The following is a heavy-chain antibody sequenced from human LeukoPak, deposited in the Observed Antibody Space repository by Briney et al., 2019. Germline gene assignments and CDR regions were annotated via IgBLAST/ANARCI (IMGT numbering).Heavy chain of an antibody. Sequence: ASVKVSCKASGYTFTNNFMHWVRQAPGQGLEWMGIINPSGDNTWYAQKFQGRVTMTRDMATSTAYMEVSSLRSEDTAVYYCARDNSVGDSAWWFDPWGQGTLVTVSS. CDR1: GYTFTNNF. D-gene: IGHD5-12*01. CDR2: INPSGDNT. V-gene: IGHV1-46*01. CDR3: ARDNSVGDSAWWFDP. J-gene: IGHJ5*02.